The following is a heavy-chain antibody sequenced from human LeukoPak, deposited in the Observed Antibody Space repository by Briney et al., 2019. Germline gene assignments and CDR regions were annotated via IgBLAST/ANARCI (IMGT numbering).Heavy chain of an antibody. CDR2: IYTSGST. Sequence: SETLSLTCTVSGGSISSYYWGWIRQPPGKGLEWIGYIYTSGSTNYNPSLKNRVTISVDTSKNQFSLKLSSVTAADTAVYYGASSRDGYNDAFDIWGQGTMVAASS. CDR1: GGSISSYY. V-gene: IGHV4-4*09. J-gene: IGHJ3*02. CDR3: ASSRDGYNDAFDI. D-gene: IGHD5-24*01.